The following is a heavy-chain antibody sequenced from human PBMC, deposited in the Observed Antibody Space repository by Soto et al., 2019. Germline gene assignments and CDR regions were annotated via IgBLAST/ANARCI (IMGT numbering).Heavy chain of an antibody. D-gene: IGHD2-15*01. V-gene: IGHV4-39*01. Sequence: QLQLQESGPGLVKPSETLSLTCTVSGGSISSSSYYWGWIRQPPGKGLEWIGSIYYSGSTYYNPSLKSRVTISVDTSKNQFSLKLSSVTAADTAVYYCARHVRGGGSCYFCYWGQGTLVTVSS. CDR3: ARHVRGGGSCYFCY. CDR1: GGSISSSSYY. CDR2: IYYSGST. J-gene: IGHJ4*02.